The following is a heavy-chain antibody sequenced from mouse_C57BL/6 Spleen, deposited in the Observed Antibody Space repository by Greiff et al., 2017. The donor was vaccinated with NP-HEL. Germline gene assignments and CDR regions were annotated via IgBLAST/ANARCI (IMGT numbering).Heavy chain of an antibody. CDR2: ISYSGST. J-gene: IGHJ1*03. D-gene: IGHD1-1*01. CDR1: GYSITSDY. V-gene: IGHV3-8*01. Sequence: EVQLVESGPGLAKPSQTLSLTCSVTGYSITSDYWNWIRKFPGNKLEYMGYISYSGSTYYNPSLKSRISITRDTSKNQYYLQLNSVTTEDTATYYCARSSIYYGSRGYFDVWGTGTTVTVSS. CDR3: ARSSIYYGSRGYFDV.